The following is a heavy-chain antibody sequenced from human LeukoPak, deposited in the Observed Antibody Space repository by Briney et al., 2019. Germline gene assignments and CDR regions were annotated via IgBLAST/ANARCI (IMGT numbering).Heavy chain of an antibody. D-gene: IGHD6-13*01. V-gene: IGHV4-39*07. Sequence: SETLSLTCTVSGGSISSSSYYWGWIRQPPGKGLEWIGSIYYSGSTYYNPSLKSRVTISVDTSKNQFSLKLSSVTAADTAVYYCARGHHSSSWYNWFDPWGQGTLVTVSS. CDR3: ARGHHSSSWYNWFDP. CDR1: GGSISSSSYY. CDR2: IYYSGST. J-gene: IGHJ5*02.